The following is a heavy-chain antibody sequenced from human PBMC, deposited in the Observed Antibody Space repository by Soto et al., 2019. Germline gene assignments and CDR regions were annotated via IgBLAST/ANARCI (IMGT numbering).Heavy chain of an antibody. D-gene: IGHD6-19*01. V-gene: IGHV3-7*01. CDR1: GFTFSSYW. CDR3: ARGLNCFDP. Sequence: EVQLVESGGGLVQPGGSLRLSCAASGFTFSSYWMSWVRQAPGKGLEWVANIKQDGSEKYYVDSVKGRFTISRDNAMNSLYLHMNSLRAEDAAVYYCARGLNCFDPWGQGTLVTVSS. CDR2: IKQDGSEK. J-gene: IGHJ5*02.